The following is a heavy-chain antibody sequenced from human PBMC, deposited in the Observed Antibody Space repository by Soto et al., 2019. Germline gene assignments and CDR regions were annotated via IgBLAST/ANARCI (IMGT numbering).Heavy chain of an antibody. CDR1: GGSITNYY. J-gene: IGHJ5*02. Sequence: KPSETLSLTCTVSGGSITNYYWSWIRHPPGKGLEWIGYIYYSGSTNYNPSLKSRVTISVDTSKNQFSLKLNSVTAADTAIYYCARERSSSSRGANWFDPWGQGTLVTVSS. D-gene: IGHD6-6*01. CDR2: IYYSGST. CDR3: ARERSSSSRGANWFDP. V-gene: IGHV4-59*01.